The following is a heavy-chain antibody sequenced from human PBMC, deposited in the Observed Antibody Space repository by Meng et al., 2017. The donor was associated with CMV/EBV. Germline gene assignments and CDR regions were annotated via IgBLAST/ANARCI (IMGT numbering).Heavy chain of an antibody. CDR2: IYTSGST. CDR1: GGSISSYY. J-gene: IGHJ5*02. D-gene: IGHD2-2*01. V-gene: IGHV4-4*07. Sequence: QGPLQDAGPGLVKPSETLSLTCTGSGGSISSYYWSWIRQPAGKGLEWIGRIYTSGSTNYNPSLKSRVTMSVDTSKNQFSLKLSSVTAADTAVYYCARDLMNCSSTSCANWFDPWGQGTLVIVSS. CDR3: ARDLMNCSSTSCANWFDP.